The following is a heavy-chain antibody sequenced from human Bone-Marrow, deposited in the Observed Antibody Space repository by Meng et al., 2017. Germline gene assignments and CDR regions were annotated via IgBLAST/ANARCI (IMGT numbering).Heavy chain of an antibody. V-gene: IGHV1-69*05. CDR2: IIPIFGTA. CDR3: ARTEGAVYNWFDP. J-gene: IGHJ5*02. Sequence: SVKVSCKASGGTFSSYAISWVRQAPGQGLEWMGGIIPIFGTANYAQKFQGRVTITTDESTSTAYMELSSLRSEDTAVYYCARTEGAVYNWFDPWGQGTLVTVSS. CDR1: GGTFSSYA.